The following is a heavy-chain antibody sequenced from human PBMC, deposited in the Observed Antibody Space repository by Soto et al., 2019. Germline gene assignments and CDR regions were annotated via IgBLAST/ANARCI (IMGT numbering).Heavy chain of an antibody. CDR2: IIPIFGTA. Sequence: SVKVSCKASGGTFSSYAISWVRQAPGQGLEWMGGIIPIFGTANYAQKFQGRVTITADESTSTAYMELSSLRSEDTAVYYCARRKWNDEAWFDPWGQGTLVTVSS. CDR3: ARRKWNDEAWFDP. CDR1: GGTFSSYA. V-gene: IGHV1-69*13. D-gene: IGHD1-1*01. J-gene: IGHJ5*02.